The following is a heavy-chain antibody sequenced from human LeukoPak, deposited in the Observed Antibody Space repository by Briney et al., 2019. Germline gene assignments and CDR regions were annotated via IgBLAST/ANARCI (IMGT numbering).Heavy chain of an antibody. J-gene: IGHJ4*02. CDR2: INPTNGDA. V-gene: IGHV1-46*01. Sequence: GASVKVSCKASGYTITSDFMHWVRQAPGHGLEWMGIINPTNGDATYTRKFQGRVTMTRDTSANTFYMELNSLTSEDTAVYYCARDRVSFYYVDTYIPVGFDFWGQGTLVTVSS. D-gene: IGHD3-10*02. CDR3: ARDRVSFYYVDTYIPVGFDF. CDR1: GYTITSDF.